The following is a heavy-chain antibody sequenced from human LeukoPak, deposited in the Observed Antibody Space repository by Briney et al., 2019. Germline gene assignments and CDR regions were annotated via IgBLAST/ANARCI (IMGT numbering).Heavy chain of an antibody. Sequence: GASVKVSCKASGGTFSSYAISWVRQAPGQGLEWMGGIIPIFGTTNYAQKFQGRVTITADESTSTAYMELSSLRSEDTAVYYCARVRDLARSSGLDYWGQGTLVTVSS. V-gene: IGHV1-69*13. D-gene: IGHD6-19*01. CDR3: ARVRDLARSSGLDY. J-gene: IGHJ4*02. CDR1: GGTFSSYA. CDR2: IIPIFGTT.